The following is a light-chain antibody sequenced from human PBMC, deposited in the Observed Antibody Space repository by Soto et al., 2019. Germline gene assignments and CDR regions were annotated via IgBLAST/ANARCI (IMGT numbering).Light chain of an antibody. CDR2: DAS. CDR1: QSVSSY. CDR3: QQRTTWPLT. Sequence: EIVLTQSPATLSLSPGERATLSCRASQSVSSYLAWYQQKPGQAPRLLIYDASSRATGIPARFTGSGSGTDFPLPITRLEPEDFAVYYCQQRTTWPLTFGGGTKVEIK. J-gene: IGKJ4*01. V-gene: IGKV3-11*01.